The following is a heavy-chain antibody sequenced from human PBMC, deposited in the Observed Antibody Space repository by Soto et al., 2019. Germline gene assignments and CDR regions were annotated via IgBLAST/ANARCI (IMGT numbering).Heavy chain of an antibody. V-gene: IGHV1-69*13. Sequence: SVKVSCKASGGTFSSYAISWVRQAPGQGLEWMGGIIPIFGTANYAQKFQGRVTITADESTNTAYMELSSLRSEDTAVYYCARAPVLRYFDWLPGAYYYYGMDVWGQGTTVTVSS. J-gene: IGHJ6*02. CDR3: ARAPVLRYFDWLPGAYYYYGMDV. CDR1: GGTFSSYA. CDR2: IIPIFGTA. D-gene: IGHD3-9*01.